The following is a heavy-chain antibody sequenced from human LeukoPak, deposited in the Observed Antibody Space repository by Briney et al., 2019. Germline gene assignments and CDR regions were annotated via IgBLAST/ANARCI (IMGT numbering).Heavy chain of an antibody. CDR2: IWNDGSYK. Sequence: HPGGSLRLSCAASGFTFSNYAIHWVRQSPVKGLEWVAVIWNDGSYKYNADSVKGRFTISRDNSKNTLYLQMNSLTAEDTAVYYCARVHCSTTNCCENYFDYWGQGTPVTVSS. D-gene: IGHD2-2*01. J-gene: IGHJ4*02. CDR3: ARVHCSTTNCCENYFDY. V-gene: IGHV3-33*01. CDR1: GFTFSNYA.